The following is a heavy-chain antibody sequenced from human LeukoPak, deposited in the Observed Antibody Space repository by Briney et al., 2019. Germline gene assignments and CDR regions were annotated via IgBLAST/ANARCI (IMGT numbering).Heavy chain of an antibody. CDR3: ARGAYGSGTYHDFDI. Sequence: GRSLRLSCAASGFTFSSYGMHWVRQAPGKGLEWVAVIWYDGSNKYYVDSVKGRFTISRDNSKNTLYLQMNSLRADDTAGYYCARGAYGSGTYHDFDIWGQGTMVTVSS. V-gene: IGHV3-33*01. CDR1: GFTFSSYG. CDR2: IWYDGSNK. D-gene: IGHD3-10*01. J-gene: IGHJ3*02.